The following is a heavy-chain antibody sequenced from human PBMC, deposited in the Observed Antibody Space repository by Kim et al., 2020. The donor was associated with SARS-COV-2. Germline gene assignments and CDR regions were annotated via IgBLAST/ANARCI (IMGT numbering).Heavy chain of an antibody. J-gene: IGHJ3*02. CDR1: GFNFSSHV. V-gene: IGHV3-30*18. CDR3: AKESDAVDS. Sequence: GGSLRLSCAASGFNFSSHVMHWVRQAPGKGLEWVALTSYDERSKFYAGSVKGRFTISRDNSKNVLFLQMDSVRGEDTAVYYCAKESDAVDSWGQGTMVTV. CDR2: TSYDERSK.